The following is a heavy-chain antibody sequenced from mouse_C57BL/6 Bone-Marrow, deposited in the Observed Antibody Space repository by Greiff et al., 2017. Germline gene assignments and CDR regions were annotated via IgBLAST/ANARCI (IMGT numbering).Heavy chain of an antibody. CDR3: ARPHYCGSSYDWYFDV. Sequence: QVTLKVSGPGILQPSQTLSLTCSFSGFSLSTFGMGVGWIRQPSGKGLEWLAHIWWDDDKYYNPALKSRLTISKATSKNQVFLKIANVDTADTATYYCARPHYCGSSYDWYFDVWGTGTTVTVSS. D-gene: IGHD1-1*01. V-gene: IGHV8-8*01. J-gene: IGHJ1*03. CDR2: IWWDDDK. CDR1: GFSLSTFGMG.